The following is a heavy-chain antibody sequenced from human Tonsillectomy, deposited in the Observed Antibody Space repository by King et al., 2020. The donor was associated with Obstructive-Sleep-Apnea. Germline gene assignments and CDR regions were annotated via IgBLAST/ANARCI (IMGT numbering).Heavy chain of an antibody. V-gene: IGHV3-21*01. D-gene: IGHD3-10*01. CDR1: GFTFSSYS. J-gene: IGHJ4*02. Sequence: VQLVESGGGLVKPGGSLRLSCAASGFTFSSYSMNWVRQAPGKGLEWVSSISSSSSYIYYADEVKGRFTISRDNAKNSLHLQMNSLRAEDTAVYYCARAHGSGSYWHWGQGTLVTVSS. CDR2: ISSSSSYI. CDR3: ARAHGSGSYWH.